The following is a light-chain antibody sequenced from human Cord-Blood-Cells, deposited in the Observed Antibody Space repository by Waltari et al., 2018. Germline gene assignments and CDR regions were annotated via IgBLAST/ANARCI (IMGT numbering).Light chain of an antibody. CDR3: CSYAGSSLPYV. CDR1: SSDVGSYNL. V-gene: IGLV2-23*01. Sequence: QSALTQPASVSGSPGQSITISCTGTSSDVGSYNLVSWYQQHPGKAPKLMIYEGSKRPPGVSNRFSGSKSGNTASLTISGLQAEDEADYYCCSYAGSSLPYVFGTGTKVTVL. J-gene: IGLJ1*01. CDR2: EGS.